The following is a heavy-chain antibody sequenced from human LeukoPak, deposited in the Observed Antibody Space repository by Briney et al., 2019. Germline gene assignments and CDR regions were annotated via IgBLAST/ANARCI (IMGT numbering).Heavy chain of an antibody. Sequence: GGSLRLSCAASGFTFSDYYMSWIRQAPGKGLEWVSYISSSGSTIYYADSVKGRFTISRDNAKNSLYLQMNSLRAEDTAVYYCAKGPAAFWRSVAGTYYFDYWGQGTLVTVSS. CDR1: GFTFSDYY. D-gene: IGHD6-19*01. CDR2: ISSSGSTI. CDR3: AKGPAAFWRSVAGTYYFDY. V-gene: IGHV3-11*01. J-gene: IGHJ4*02.